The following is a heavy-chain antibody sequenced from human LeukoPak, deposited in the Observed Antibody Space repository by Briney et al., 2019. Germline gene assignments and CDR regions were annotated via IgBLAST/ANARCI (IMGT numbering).Heavy chain of an antibody. V-gene: IGHV1-46*01. CDR1: GYTFTRYY. CDR3: ARGPLYYYGSGRGYGMDV. D-gene: IGHD3-10*01. J-gene: IGHJ6*04. Sequence: ASVKVSCKASGYTFTRYYMHWVRQAPGQGREWMGIINPSGDSTSYAQKLQGRVTMTRDTSTSAVYMELRSLRSEDTAVYYCARGPLYYYGSGRGYGMDVWGKGTTVTVSS. CDR2: INPSGDST.